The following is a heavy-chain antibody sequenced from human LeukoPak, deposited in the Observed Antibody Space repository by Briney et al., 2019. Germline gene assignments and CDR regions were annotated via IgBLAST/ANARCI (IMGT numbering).Heavy chain of an antibody. Sequence: PGGSLRLSCAASGFTFSTYWMTWVRQAPGKGLEWVANLKLDGSETYYVDSVKGRFTISRDNAKNSLYLQMNSLRAEDTAVYHCAREGAASGIYFDYWGQGTLVTVFS. CDR3: AREGAASGIYFDY. CDR1: GFTFSTYW. CDR2: LKLDGSET. J-gene: IGHJ4*02. V-gene: IGHV3-7*03. D-gene: IGHD1-26*01.